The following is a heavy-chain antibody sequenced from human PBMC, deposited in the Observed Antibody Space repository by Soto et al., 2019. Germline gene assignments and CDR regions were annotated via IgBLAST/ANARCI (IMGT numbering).Heavy chain of an antibody. CDR1: GYTFTSYD. CDR3: AREKTSYGMEV. J-gene: IGHJ6*02. Sequence: QVQLVQSGAEVKKPGASVKVSCKASGYTFTSYDINWVRQATGQGLEWMGWMNPNSGNTGYAQKFQGRVTMTRNTSISPAYMEPSSLRSGDPAVYYRAREKTSYGMEVWGQGTTVTVSS. CDR2: MNPNSGNT. V-gene: IGHV1-8*01.